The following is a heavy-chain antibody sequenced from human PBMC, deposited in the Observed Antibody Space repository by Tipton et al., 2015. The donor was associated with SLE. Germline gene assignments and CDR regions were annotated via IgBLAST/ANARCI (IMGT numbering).Heavy chain of an antibody. J-gene: IGHJ3*02. Sequence: SLRLSCAASGFTFSSYWMHWVRQAPGKGLVWVSRINTDGSSTSYADSVKGRFTISRDNSKNTLFLQMNSLKTEDTAVYYCTRPNLYCSSTSCYNGDAFDIWGQGTMVTVSS. CDR3: TRPNLYCSSTSCYNGDAFDI. CDR1: GFTFSSYW. CDR2: INTDGSST. V-gene: IGHV3-74*01. D-gene: IGHD2-2*02.